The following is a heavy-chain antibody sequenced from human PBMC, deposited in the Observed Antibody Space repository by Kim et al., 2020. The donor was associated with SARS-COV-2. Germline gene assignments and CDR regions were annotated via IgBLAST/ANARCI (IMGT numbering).Heavy chain of an antibody. V-gene: IGHV3-48*02. J-gene: IGHJ4*02. CDR3: ARGQARIDY. Sequence: STIYYADSVKGRFTISRDNAKNSLYLQMNSLRDEDTAVYYCARGQARIDYWGQGTLVTVSS. CDR2: STI.